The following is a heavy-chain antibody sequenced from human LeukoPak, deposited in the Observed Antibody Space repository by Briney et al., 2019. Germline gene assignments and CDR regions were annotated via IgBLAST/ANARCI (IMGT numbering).Heavy chain of an antibody. V-gene: IGHV4-34*01. CDR3: AGGPHYYDSSGFVSDY. CDR1: GGSISSYY. Sequence: SETLSLTCTVSGGSISSYYWSWIRQPPGKGLEWIGEINHSGSTNYNPSLKSRVTISVDTSKNQFSLKLSSVTAADTAVYYCAGGPHYYDSSGFVSDYWGQGTLVTVSS. J-gene: IGHJ4*02. D-gene: IGHD3-22*01. CDR2: INHSGST.